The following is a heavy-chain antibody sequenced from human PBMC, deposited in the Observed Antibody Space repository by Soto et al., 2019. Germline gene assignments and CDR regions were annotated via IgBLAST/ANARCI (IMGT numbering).Heavy chain of an antibody. Sequence: GSLLLPCSVSGFICSSYDMSWVRQAPGKGLEWVSTILVGGSTHYEDSVKGRFTISRDTSKNTVYLQMNSLTAGDTAFYYCAKATATSGGAFEIYGQGTMVTVSS. CDR1: GFICSSYD. V-gene: IGHV3-23*01. J-gene: IGHJ3*02. CDR2: ILVGGST. D-gene: IGHD1-1*01. CDR3: AKATATSGGAFEI.